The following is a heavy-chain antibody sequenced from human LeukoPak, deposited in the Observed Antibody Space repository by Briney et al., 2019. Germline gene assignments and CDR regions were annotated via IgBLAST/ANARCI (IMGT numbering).Heavy chain of an antibody. Sequence: GGSPRLSCAASGFTVSSNYMSWVRQAPGKGLEWVSVIYSGGSTYYADSVKGRFTISRDNSKNTLYLQMNSLRAEDTAVYYCAREEGIAAAGLYYYYGMDVWGQGTTVTVSS. J-gene: IGHJ6*02. CDR2: IYSGGST. D-gene: IGHD6-13*01. V-gene: IGHV3-66*01. CDR1: GFTVSSNY. CDR3: AREEGIAAAGLYYYYGMDV.